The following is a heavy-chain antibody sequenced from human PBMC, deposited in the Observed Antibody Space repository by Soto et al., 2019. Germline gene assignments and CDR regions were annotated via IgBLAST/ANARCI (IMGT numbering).Heavy chain of an antibody. V-gene: IGHV3-30*02. D-gene: IGHD6-13*01. CDR1: GFTFSSYA. CDR2: IWYDGSNT. J-gene: IGHJ4*02. CDR3: VKGYSSSWYVWFDY. Sequence: GGSLRLSCAASGFTFSSYAMHWVRQAPGKGLEWVGFIWYDGSNTFYAESVKGRFTISRDNSKNTVYLQINALRAEDTAVYYCVKGYSSSWYVWFDYWGQGILVTVSS.